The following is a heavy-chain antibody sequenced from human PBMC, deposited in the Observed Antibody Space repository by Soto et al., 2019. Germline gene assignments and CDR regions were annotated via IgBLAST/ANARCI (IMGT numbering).Heavy chain of an antibody. CDR2: INPNSGGT. V-gene: IGHV1-2*04. Sequence: QVQLVQSGAEVKKPGASVKVSCKASGYTFTGYYIHWVRQAPGQGLEWMGWINPNSGGTNYAQKFQGWVTMTRDTSISTAYMELGRLRSDYTAVYYCVRGEGGPRWGSIDYWGQGTLVTVSS. CDR1: GYTFTGYY. D-gene: IGHD2-21*01. CDR3: VRGEGGPRWGSIDY. J-gene: IGHJ4*02.